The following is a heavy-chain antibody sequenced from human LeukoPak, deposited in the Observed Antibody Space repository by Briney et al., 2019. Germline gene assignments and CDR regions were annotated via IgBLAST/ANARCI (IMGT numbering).Heavy chain of an antibody. D-gene: IGHD6-19*01. V-gene: IGHV5-51*01. J-gene: IGHJ3*02. Sequence: GESLKISFKGSGYSFTSYWIGWVRQMPGKGLEWMGIIYPGDSGTRYSPSFQGHVTISADKSTSTAYLQWSSLKASDTAMYYCARSSGSVSGWRYDAFDIWGQGTMVTVSS. CDR1: GYSFTSYW. CDR2: IYPGDSGT. CDR3: ARSSGSVSGWRYDAFDI.